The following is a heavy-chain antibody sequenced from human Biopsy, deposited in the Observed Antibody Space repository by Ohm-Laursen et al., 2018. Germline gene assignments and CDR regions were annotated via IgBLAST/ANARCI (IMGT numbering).Heavy chain of an antibody. Sequence: GTLSLTCTVSGDSISSYYWRWIRQPPGKGLEWIGYVYYTGSTDYNPSLQSRVTISVDTSKNHFSLRLRSVTAADTAIYYCARDRGYYSDRTVPGYFDLWGRGTLVTVSS. CDR1: GDSISSYY. D-gene: IGHD3-22*01. V-gene: IGHV4-59*01. CDR3: ARDRGYYSDRTVPGYFDL. J-gene: IGHJ2*01. CDR2: VYYTGST.